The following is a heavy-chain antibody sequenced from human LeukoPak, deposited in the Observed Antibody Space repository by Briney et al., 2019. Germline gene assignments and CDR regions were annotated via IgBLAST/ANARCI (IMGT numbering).Heavy chain of an antibody. Sequence: ASVKVSCKASGYTFTSHGINWVRQAPGQGLEWMGWISAYNGNTNYAQEFQGRVTMTTDTSTSTAYMELRSLRSDDTAVYYCARIDYYGSGTIEDYWGQGTLVTVSS. CDR1: GYTFTSHG. CDR2: ISAYNGNT. CDR3: ARIDYYGSGTIEDY. V-gene: IGHV1-18*01. J-gene: IGHJ4*02. D-gene: IGHD3-10*01.